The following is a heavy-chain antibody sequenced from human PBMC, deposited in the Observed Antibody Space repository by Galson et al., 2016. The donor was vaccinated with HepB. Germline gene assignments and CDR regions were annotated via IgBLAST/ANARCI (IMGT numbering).Heavy chain of an antibody. V-gene: IGHV2-5*02. CDR3: VHTRYESRGHFGGYFFDY. D-gene: IGHD3-22*01. CDR1: GFSLSATGVG. J-gene: IGHJ4*02. CDR2: IYWDGNT. Sequence: PALVKPTQPLTLTCTFSGFSLSATGVGVGWIRQPPGKALEWLAFIYWDGNTRYRPSLENRLTIIKDSSNNQVVLTMANMDPVDTGTYYCVHTRYESRGHFGGYFFDYWGQGTLVAVSS.